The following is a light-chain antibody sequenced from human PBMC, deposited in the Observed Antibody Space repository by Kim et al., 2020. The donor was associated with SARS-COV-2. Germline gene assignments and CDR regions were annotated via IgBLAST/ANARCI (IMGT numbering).Light chain of an antibody. CDR3: GSYADTNNLI. CDR2: EVS. J-gene: IGLJ2*01. Sequence: SGTIYCNGTSSDIGGYDYVSWYQQHPGKAPKVMIYEVSKRPSGVPDRFSGSKSGNTASLTVSGLQAEDEADYYCGSYADTNNLIFGGGTQLTVL. V-gene: IGLV2-8*01. CDR1: SSDIGGYDY.